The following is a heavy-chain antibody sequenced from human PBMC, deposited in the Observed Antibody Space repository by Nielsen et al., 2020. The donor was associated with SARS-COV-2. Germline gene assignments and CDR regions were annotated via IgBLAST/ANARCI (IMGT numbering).Heavy chain of an antibody. CDR1: GGSISSGGYY. V-gene: IGHV4-30-4*08. J-gene: IGHJ4*02. CDR3: ARGSSSWWLNDY. Sequence: SETLSLTCTVSGGSISSGGYYWSWIRQHPGKGLEWIGYIYYSGSTYYNPSLKSRVTISVDTSKNQFSLKLSSVTAADTAVYYCARGSSSWWLNDYWGQGTLVTVSS. CDR2: IYYSGST. D-gene: IGHD6-13*01.